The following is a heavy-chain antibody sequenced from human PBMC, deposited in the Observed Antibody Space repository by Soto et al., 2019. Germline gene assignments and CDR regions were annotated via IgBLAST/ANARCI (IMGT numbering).Heavy chain of an antibody. V-gene: IGHV3-21*04. D-gene: IGHD3-9*01. CDR1: GFSFSKYS. CDR2: INDRSSYI. CDR3: ANGRSRYFDWLLGY. J-gene: IGHJ4*02. Sequence: GGSLRLSCTASGFSFSKYSRNWVRQAPGKGLEWVASINDRSSYIFYADSVKGRFTISRDNAINSLYLQMKSLRPDDTAVYYCANGRSRYFDWLLGYSGQGTLVTVSS.